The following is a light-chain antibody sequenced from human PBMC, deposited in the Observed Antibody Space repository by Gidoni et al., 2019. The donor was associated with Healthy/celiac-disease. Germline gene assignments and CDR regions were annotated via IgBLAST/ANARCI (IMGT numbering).Light chain of an antibody. CDR1: QSVSSSY. CDR3: QQYGSSPL. J-gene: IGKJ3*01. Sequence: EIVLTQSPGTLSLSPGERATLSCRASQSVSSSYLAWYQQKPGQAPRLLIYGASSRATCIPDRFSGRGSGTDFTLTISRLEPEDFAVYYCQQYGSSPLFGPGTKVDIK. V-gene: IGKV3-20*01. CDR2: GAS.